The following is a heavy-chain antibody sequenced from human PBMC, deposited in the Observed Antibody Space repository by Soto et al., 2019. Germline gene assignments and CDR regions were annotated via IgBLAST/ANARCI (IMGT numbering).Heavy chain of an antibody. CDR3: ARGLGAAGVRYYYYGMDV. J-gene: IGHJ6*02. V-gene: IGHV1-18*01. D-gene: IGHD6-13*01. CDR2: ISAYNGNT. CDR1: GYTFTSYG. Sequence: ASVKVSCKASGYTFTSYGISWVRQAPGQGLEWMGWISAYNGNTNYAQKLQGRVTMTTDTSTSTAYMELRSLRSDDTAVYYCARGLGAAGVRYYYYGMDVWGQGTTVTVSS.